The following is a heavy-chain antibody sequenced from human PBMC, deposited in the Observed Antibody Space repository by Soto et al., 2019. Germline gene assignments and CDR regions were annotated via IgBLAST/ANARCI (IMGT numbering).Heavy chain of an antibody. CDR2: ISGGGNDA. CDR3: ARSLFLALTDTEPFDY. V-gene: IGHV3-23*01. D-gene: IGHD1-20*01. J-gene: IGHJ4*02. Sequence: EVQLLESGGGLVQPGGSLVLSCAASRFPFSSYAMSWVRQAPGKGLEWVSSISGGGNDAYYADSVRGRFTISRDNSQNTLYLQMNRLSADDTAVYYCARSLFLALTDTEPFDYWGQGALVTVSS. CDR1: RFPFSSYA.